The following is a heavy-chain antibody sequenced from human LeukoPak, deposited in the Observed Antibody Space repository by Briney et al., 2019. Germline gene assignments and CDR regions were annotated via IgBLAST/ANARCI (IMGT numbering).Heavy chain of an antibody. CDR1: GYSISSGYY. D-gene: IGHD2-2*02. J-gene: IGHJ3*02. Sequence: SETLSLTCAVSGYSISSGYYWGWIRQPPRKGLEWIGSIYHSGSTYYNPSLKSRVTISVETSKNQFSLKMSSVTAADTAVYYCARSYTAPGAFDIWGQGTMVTVSS. CDR2: IYHSGST. V-gene: IGHV4-38-2*01. CDR3: ARSYTAPGAFDI.